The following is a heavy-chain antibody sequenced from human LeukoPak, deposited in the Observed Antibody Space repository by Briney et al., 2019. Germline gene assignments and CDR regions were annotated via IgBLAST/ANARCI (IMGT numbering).Heavy chain of an antibody. J-gene: IGHJ4*02. D-gene: IGHD3-22*01. V-gene: IGHV4-34*01. CDR2: INHSGST. CDR3: ARFHYDSSGYYSSFDY. Sequence: SETLSLTCAVYGGSFSGYYWSWIRQPPGKGLEWIGEINHSGSTNYNPSLKSRVTISVDTSKNQFSLKLSSVTAADTAVHYCARFHYDSSGYYSSFDYWGQGTLVTVSS. CDR1: GGSFSGYY.